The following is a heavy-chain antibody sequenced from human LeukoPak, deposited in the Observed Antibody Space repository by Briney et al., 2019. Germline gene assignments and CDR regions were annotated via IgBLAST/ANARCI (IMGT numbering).Heavy chain of an antibody. J-gene: IGHJ3*02. CDR3: ANGYYYGSGSYYKEAFDI. CDR2: ITTDETT. D-gene: IGHD3-10*01. CDR1: GFPFSVSW. V-gene: IGHV3-74*01. Sequence: GGSLRLSCAASGFPFSVSWMHWFRQVPGKGLMWVSRITTDETTTYADSVRGRFSISRDNAKNTVYLQMNSLRAEDTAVYYCANGYYYGSGSYYKEAFDIWGQGTMVTVSS.